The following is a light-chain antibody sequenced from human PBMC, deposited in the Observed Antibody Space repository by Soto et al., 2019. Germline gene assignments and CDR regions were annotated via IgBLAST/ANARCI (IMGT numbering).Light chain of an antibody. CDR3: QQYVTSPLT. J-gene: IGKJ4*01. V-gene: IGKV3-20*01. CDR1: QSVSSY. Sequence: GLSQSPGTLSLSPGERATLSCRASQSVSSYLAWYQQKPGQAPRLLIYGVSSRATGIPDRFSGSGSGTDFTLTISRLEPEDFAVYYCQQYVTSPLTFGGGTKVDI. CDR2: GVS.